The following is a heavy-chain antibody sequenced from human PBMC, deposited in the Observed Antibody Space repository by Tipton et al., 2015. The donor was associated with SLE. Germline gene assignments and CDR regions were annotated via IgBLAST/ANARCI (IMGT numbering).Heavy chain of an antibody. CDR1: GGPISSFY. V-gene: IGHV4-59*01. CDR3: AGSWQGWFDP. J-gene: IGHJ5*02. Sequence: TLSLTCTVSGGPISSFYWSWIRQPPGKGLEWIGYFYYSGSTNYNPSLKSRVTISVDTSKNQFSLKLSSVTAADTAVYYCAGSWQGWFDPWGQGTLVTVSS. D-gene: IGHD6-13*01. CDR2: FYYSGST.